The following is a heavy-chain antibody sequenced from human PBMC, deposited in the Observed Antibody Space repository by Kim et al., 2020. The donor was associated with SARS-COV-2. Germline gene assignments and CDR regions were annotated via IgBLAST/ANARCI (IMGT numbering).Heavy chain of an antibody. D-gene: IGHD1-1*01. CDR2: MSGDASTT. Sequence: GGSLRLSCAASGFTFRSYWINWVRQAPGKGLVWVSRMSGDASTTNYADSVKGRFTMSRDNAENTVYLQMNSLRGDDTAVYYCARGMFRNGLDVWGQGTTVTVCS. CDR1: GFTFRSYW. CDR3: ARGMFRNGLDV. J-gene: IGHJ6*02. V-gene: IGHV3-74*01.